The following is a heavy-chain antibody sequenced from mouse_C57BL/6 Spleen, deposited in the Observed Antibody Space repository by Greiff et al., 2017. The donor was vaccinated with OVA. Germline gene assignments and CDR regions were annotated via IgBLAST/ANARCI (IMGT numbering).Heavy chain of an antibody. CDR2: IYPGDGDT. D-gene: IGHD2-1*01. CDR3: AAGNYEAWFAY. V-gene: IGHV1-82*01. Sequence: VQLHQSGPELVKPGASVKISCKASGYAFSSPWMNWVKQRPGKGLEWIGRIYPGDGDTNYNGKFKGKATLTADKSSSTAYMQLSSLTSEDSAVYFCAAGNYEAWFAYWGQGTLVTVSA. J-gene: IGHJ3*01. CDR1: GYAFSSPW.